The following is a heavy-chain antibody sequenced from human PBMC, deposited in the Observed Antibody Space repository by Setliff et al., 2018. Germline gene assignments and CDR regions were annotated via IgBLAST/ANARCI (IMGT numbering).Heavy chain of an antibody. CDR1: GFTFDDYD. D-gene: IGHD6-19*01. CDR3: ARGGPSYSGWYAIEY. V-gene: IGHV3-20*04. CDR2: IKWNGGDR. Sequence: GESLKIPCVASGFTFDDYDMAWVRQAPGKGLEWVAAIKWNGGDRGYADSVRGRFTISRDNAKNSLHLQMDSLRAEDTALYYCARGGPSYSGWYAIEYLGQGALVTVSS. J-gene: IGHJ4*01.